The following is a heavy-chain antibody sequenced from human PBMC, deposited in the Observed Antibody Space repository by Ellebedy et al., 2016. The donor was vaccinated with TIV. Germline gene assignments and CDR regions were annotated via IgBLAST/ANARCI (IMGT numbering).Heavy chain of an antibody. CDR3: ASYYDFWSGYYMDY. J-gene: IGHJ4*02. D-gene: IGHD3-3*01. V-gene: IGHV3-30*03. CDR1: GFTFSSYG. CDR2: ISYDGSNK. Sequence: GESLKISCAASGFTFSSYGMHWVRQAPGKGLEWVAVISYDGSNKYYADSVKGRFTISRDNSKNTLYLQMNSLRAEDTAVYYCASYYDFWSGYYMDYWGQGTLVTVSS.